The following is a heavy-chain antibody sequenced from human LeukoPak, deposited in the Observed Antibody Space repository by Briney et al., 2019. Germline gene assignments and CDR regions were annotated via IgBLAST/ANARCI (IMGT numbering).Heavy chain of an antibody. CDR2: ISSSGSTI. CDR3: ARTYDLDFWSGFDY. CDR1: GFTFSDHY. J-gene: IGHJ4*02. V-gene: IGHV3-11*04. D-gene: IGHD3-3*01. Sequence: GGSLRLSCAASGFTFSDHYMSWIRQAPGKGLEWVSYISSSGSTIYYADSVKGRFTISRDNAKNSLYLQMNSLRAEDTAVYYCARTYDLDFWSGFDYWGQGTLVTVSS.